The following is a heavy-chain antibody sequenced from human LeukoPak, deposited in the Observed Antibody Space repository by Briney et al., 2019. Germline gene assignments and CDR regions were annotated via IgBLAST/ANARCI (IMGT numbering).Heavy chain of an antibody. CDR3: ARSGIAADFDP. D-gene: IGHD6-13*01. V-gene: IGHV4-4*07. CDR1: GGSISSYY. Sequence: SETLSLTCTVSGGSISSYYWSWIRQPAGKGLKWIGRIYTSGSTNYNPSLKSRVTMSVDTSKNQFSLKLSSVTAADTAVYYCARSGIAADFDPWGQGTLVTVSS. CDR2: IYTSGST. J-gene: IGHJ5*02.